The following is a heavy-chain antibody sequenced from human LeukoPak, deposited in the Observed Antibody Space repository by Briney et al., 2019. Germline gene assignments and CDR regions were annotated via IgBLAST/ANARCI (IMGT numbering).Heavy chain of an antibody. CDR3: ATLGDFPFDY. Sequence: PSETLSLTCTVSAGYISSFYWSWIRRSPEKGLEWIGYMYHGGSPKYNPSLKSRVTMSIDASKKQFSLKLSSVTAADTAVYYCATLGDFPFDYWGQGTLVTVSS. CDR2: MYHGGSP. CDR1: AGYISSFY. V-gene: IGHV4-59*03. D-gene: IGHD4-17*01. J-gene: IGHJ4*02.